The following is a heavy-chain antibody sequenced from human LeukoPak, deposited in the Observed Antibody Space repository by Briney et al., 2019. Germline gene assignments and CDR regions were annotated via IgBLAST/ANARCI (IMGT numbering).Heavy chain of an antibody. CDR3: ARHNAPRRVGFDF. Sequence: SETLSLTCTVSGDSVRNDFYYWGWIRQPPGKGLEWVACLSHAGNTWYNPSLESRLSISVDTSKNQFSLKFSSVTAADTALYWCARHNAPRRVGFDFWGQGILVTVSS. J-gene: IGHJ4*02. CDR1: GDSVRNDFYY. V-gene: IGHV4-39*01. CDR2: LSHAGNT. D-gene: IGHD2-2*01.